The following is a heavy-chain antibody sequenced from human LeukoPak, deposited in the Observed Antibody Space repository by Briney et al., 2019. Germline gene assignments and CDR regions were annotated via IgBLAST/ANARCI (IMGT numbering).Heavy chain of an antibody. CDR3: ARGPIRPYYYGSGSYYNQPPYFDY. Sequence: PSETLSLTCAVYGGSFSGYYWSWIRQPPGKGLEWIGEINHSGSTNYNPSLKSRVTISVDTSKNQFSLKLSSVTAADTAVYYCARGPIRPYYYGSGSYYNQPPYFDYWGQGTLVTVSS. V-gene: IGHV4-34*01. J-gene: IGHJ4*02. CDR1: GGSFSGYY. D-gene: IGHD3-10*01. CDR2: INHSGST.